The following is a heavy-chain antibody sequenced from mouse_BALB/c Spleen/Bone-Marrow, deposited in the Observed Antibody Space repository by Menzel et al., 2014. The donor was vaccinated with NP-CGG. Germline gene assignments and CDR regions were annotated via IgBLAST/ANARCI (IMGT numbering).Heavy chain of an antibody. V-gene: IGHV1-61*01. D-gene: IGHD4-1*01. CDR3: ARGLGEIWGY. Sequence: QVTLKESGAELARPGTSVKLSCKASGYSFTNYWTNWVKQRPGQGLEWIGMIHPSDSESRLNQKFKDKATLTVDKSSTTAYMQLSSPTSEDSAVYYCARGLGEIWGYWGQGSTLTVSS. CDR1: GYSFTNYW. CDR2: IHPSDSES. J-gene: IGHJ2*01.